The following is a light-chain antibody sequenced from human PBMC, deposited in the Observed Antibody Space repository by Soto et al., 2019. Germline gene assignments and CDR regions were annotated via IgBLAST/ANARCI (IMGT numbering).Light chain of an antibody. CDR3: QQYYSTPQT. V-gene: IGKV3-11*01. Sequence: EIVLTQSPATLSLSPGERATLPCRASQSVSSYLAWYQQKPGQAPRLLIYDASNRATGIPARFSGSGSGTDFTLTISSLQAEDVAVYYCQQYYSTPQTFGQGTKV. CDR2: DAS. J-gene: IGKJ1*01. CDR1: QSVSSY.